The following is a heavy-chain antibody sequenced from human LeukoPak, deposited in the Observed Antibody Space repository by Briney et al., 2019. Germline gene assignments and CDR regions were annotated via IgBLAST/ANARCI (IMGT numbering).Heavy chain of an antibody. CDR2: IYHSGST. V-gene: IGHV4-30-2*01. CDR3: ARYNYYDSSGPSDAFDI. J-gene: IGHJ3*02. Sequence: SQTLSLTCAVSGGSISSGGYSWSWIRQPPGKGLEWIGYIYHSGSTYYNPSLKSRVTISVDRSKNQFSLKLGSVTAADTAVYYCARYNYYDSSGPSDAFDIWGQGTMVTVSS. D-gene: IGHD3-22*01. CDR1: GGSISSGGYS.